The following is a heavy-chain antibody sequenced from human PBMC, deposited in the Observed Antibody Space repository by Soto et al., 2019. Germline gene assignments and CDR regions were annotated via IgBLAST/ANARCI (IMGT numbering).Heavy chain of an antibody. Sequence: ASVKVSCKASGYTFTSHYVHWVRQAPGQGLAWMGVINPGDGTTTSAQEFQGRVTMTGDTSTSIVYMELSSLKSEDTALYYCATAGAPRGQYKGMDVWGQGTSVTVSS. V-gene: IGHV1-46*01. CDR1: GYTFTSHY. CDR3: ATAGAPRGQYKGMDV. D-gene: IGHD1-1*01. CDR2: INPGDGTT. J-gene: IGHJ6*02.